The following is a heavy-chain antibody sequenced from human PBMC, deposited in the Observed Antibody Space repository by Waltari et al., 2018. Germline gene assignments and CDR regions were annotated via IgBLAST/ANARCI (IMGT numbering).Heavy chain of an antibody. D-gene: IGHD6-13*01. CDR3: ARRIAAAGTVKRDWFDP. J-gene: IGHJ5*02. V-gene: IGHV5-51*03. CDR2: IYPGDSDT. Sequence: EVQLVQSGAEVKKPGESLKISCKGSGYSFTSYWIGWVRQMPGKGLEWMGIIYPGDSDTRYSPSFQGQVTISADKSISTAYLQWSSLKASDTAMYYCARRIAAAGTVKRDWFDPWGQGTLVTVSS. CDR1: GYSFTSYW.